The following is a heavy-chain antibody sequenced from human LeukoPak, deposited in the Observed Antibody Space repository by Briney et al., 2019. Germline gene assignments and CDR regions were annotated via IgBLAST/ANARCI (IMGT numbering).Heavy chain of an antibody. D-gene: IGHD5-18*01. CDR1: GFTFSDYY. CDR2: ISSSGNTI. Sequence: GGSLRLSCAASGFTFSDYYMSWIRPAPGKGLEWVSRISSSGNTIYYVDSVKGRFTISRDNAKNSLYLQMNSLRAEDTAVYYCARAGYSYGTYYYYYYGMDVWGQGTTVTVSS. V-gene: IGHV3-11*01. J-gene: IGHJ6*02. CDR3: ARAGYSYGTYYYYYYGMDV.